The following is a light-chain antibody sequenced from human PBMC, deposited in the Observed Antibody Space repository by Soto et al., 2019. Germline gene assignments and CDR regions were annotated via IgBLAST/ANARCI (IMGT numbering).Light chain of an antibody. CDR3: LLDYAYFWA. V-gene: IGKV1-39*01. CDR2: IAS. J-gene: IGKJ1*01. Sequence: DIQVTQSPSSLSASVGDRVTITCRASQSISRHLNWYQQKPGKAPKLLINIASSLQSGVPSRFSGSGSGTDFTLTISNVQPEDFATYYCLLDYAYFWAFGQGTRWIS. CDR1: QSISRH.